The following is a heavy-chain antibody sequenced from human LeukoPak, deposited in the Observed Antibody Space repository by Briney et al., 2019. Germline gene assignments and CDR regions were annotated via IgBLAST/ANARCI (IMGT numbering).Heavy chain of an antibody. Sequence: PSETLSLTCTVSGGSISSYYWSWIRQPPGKGLEWIGYIYYSGSTNYNPSLKSRVTISVDTSKNQFSLKLSSVTAADTAVYYCARVGGTSHALDYWGQGTLVTVSS. D-gene: IGHD3-10*01. J-gene: IGHJ4*02. CDR2: IYYSGST. CDR3: ARVGGTSHALDY. V-gene: IGHV4-59*01. CDR1: GGSISSYY.